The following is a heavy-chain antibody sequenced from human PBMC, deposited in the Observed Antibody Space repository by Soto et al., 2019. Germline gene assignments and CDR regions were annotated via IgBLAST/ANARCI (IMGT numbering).Heavy chain of an antibody. D-gene: IGHD2-15*01. J-gene: IGHJ4*02. V-gene: IGHV4-34*01. CDR3: ARVFTPHLPHCSGGSCDPQSFDY. CDR2: INHSGST. CDR1: GGSFSGYY. Sequence: SETLSLTCAVYGGSFSGYYWSWIRQPPGKGLEWIGEINHSGSTNYNPSLKGRVTISVDTSKNQFSLKLSSVTAADTAVYYCARVFTPHLPHCSGGSCDPQSFDYWGQGTLVTVSS.